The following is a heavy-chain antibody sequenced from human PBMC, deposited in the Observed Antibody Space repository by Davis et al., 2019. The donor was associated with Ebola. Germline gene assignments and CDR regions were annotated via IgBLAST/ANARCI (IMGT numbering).Heavy chain of an antibody. CDR1: GYTFTNYY. CDR2: ISAYNGNT. Sequence: AASVKVSCKASGYTFTNYYMHWVRQAPGQGLEWMGWISAYNGNTAYAQILQGRVTMTTDTSTGTAYLDLRSLRSDDTAVYFCARTSIVGTTTTASDIWGQGTLVTVSS. J-gene: IGHJ3*02. D-gene: IGHD1-26*01. CDR3: ARTSIVGTTTTASDI. V-gene: IGHV1-18*04.